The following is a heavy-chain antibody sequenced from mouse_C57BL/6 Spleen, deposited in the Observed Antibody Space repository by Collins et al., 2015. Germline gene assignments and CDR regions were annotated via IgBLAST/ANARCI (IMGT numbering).Heavy chain of an antibody. J-gene: IGHJ2*01. D-gene: IGHD1-1*01. Sequence: LVKTGASVKISCKASGYSFTGYYMHWVKQSHGKSLEWIGYISCYNGATSYNQKFKGKATFTVDTSSSTAYMQFNSLTSEDSAVYYCARSGSSSRDYFDYWGQGTTLTVSS. V-gene: IGHV1S34*01. CDR1: GYSFTGYY. CDR3: ARSGSSSRDYFDY. CDR2: ISCYNGAT.